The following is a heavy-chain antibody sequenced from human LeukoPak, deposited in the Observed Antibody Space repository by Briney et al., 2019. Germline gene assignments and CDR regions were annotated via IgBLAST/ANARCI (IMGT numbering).Heavy chain of an antibody. CDR1: GFTFSIYA. Sequence: GGSLRLSCAAYGFTFSIYAMSWVRQAPETGLQWVSAISGSGGITYYADSVKGRFTISRDNSKNTLYLQMNSLRAEDTALYYCAKPQSSGYPHDGFDIWGQGTLVTVSS. CDR2: ISGSGGIT. D-gene: IGHD3-22*01. J-gene: IGHJ3*02. V-gene: IGHV3-23*01. CDR3: AKPQSSGYPHDGFDI.